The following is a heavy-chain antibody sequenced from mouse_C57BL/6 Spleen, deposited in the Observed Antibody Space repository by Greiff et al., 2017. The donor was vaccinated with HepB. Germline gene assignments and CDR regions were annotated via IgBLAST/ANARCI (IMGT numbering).Heavy chain of an antibody. Sequence: EVQGVESGGGLVKPGGSLKLSCADSGFTFSSYAMSWVRQTPEKRLEWVATISDGGSYTYYPDNVKGRFTISRDNAKNNLYLQMSHLKSEDTAMYYCARDIYYGSSYPYWYFDVWGTGTTVTVSS. D-gene: IGHD1-1*01. J-gene: IGHJ1*03. CDR1: GFTFSSYA. CDR3: ARDIYYGSSYPYWYFDV. CDR2: ISDGGSYT. V-gene: IGHV5-4*01.